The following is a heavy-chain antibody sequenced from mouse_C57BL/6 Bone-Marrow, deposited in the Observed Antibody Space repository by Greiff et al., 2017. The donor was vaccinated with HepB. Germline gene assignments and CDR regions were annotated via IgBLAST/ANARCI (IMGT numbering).Heavy chain of an antibody. CDR3: ARLGYYGSFFDY. Sequence: HVKQSGAELVRPGTSVKLSCKASGYTFTSYWMHWVKQRPGQGLEWIGVIDPSDSYTNYNQKFKGKATLTVDTSSSTAYMQLSSLTSEDSAVYYCARLGYYGSFFDYWGQGTTLTVSS. D-gene: IGHD1-1*01. V-gene: IGHV1-59*01. J-gene: IGHJ2*01. CDR1: GYTFTSYW. CDR2: IDPSDSYT.